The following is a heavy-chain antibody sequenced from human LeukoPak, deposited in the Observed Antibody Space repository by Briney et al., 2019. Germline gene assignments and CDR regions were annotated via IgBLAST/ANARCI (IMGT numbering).Heavy chain of an antibody. Sequence: GSLRLSCAASGFTFSSYPMSLVRQAPGEGLEWVSGFSGGGETTYYIDSVKGRFTISRDKSKNTLYLQMNSLKLEDTAINYCAKGMVRGDLDYWGQGTLVTVSS. J-gene: IGHJ4*02. CDR1: GFTFSSYP. CDR3: AKGMVRGDLDY. CDR2: FSGGGETT. D-gene: IGHD3-10*01. V-gene: IGHV3-23*01.